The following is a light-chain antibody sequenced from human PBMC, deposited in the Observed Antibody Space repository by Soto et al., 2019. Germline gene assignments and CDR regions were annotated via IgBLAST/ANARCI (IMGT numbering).Light chain of an antibody. Sequence: EIVLTQSPGTLSLSPGERATLSFRASQSVSNNYLAWYQQKPGQAPRLLIYGASSRATGIPDRFSGSGSGTEFTLTISRLQSEDFAVYYCQQYYNWRPRFGQGTKVDI. CDR1: QSVSNNY. J-gene: IGKJ1*01. CDR3: QQYYNWRPR. CDR2: GAS. V-gene: IGKV3-20*01.